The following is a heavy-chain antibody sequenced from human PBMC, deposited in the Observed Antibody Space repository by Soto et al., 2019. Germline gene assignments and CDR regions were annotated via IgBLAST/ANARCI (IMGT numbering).Heavy chain of an antibody. CDR1: GFTFSSSA. CDR3: ARDSHSGYDFDY. D-gene: IGHD5-12*01. Sequence: GASVKVSCKASGFTFSSSAVQWVRQARGQRLEWIGWIVVGSGKPNYAQKFQERVTITRDTSKNQFSLKLSSVTAADTAVYYCARDSHSGYDFDYWGQGTLVTVSS. CDR2: IVVGSGKP. J-gene: IGHJ4*02. V-gene: IGHV1-58*01.